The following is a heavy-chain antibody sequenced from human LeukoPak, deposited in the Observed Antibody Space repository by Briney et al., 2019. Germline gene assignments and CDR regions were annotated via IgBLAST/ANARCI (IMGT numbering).Heavy chain of an antibody. CDR2: FDDRGRA. CDR1: GGSISSGSHY. V-gene: IGHV4-39*01. CDR3: ASTPLTSSIAAVDP. J-gene: IGHJ5*02. Sequence: PSETLSLTCSVSGGSISSGSHYWGWLRQPPGKGLEWIGSFDDRGRAYYSPSLKSRVTFSVDTSKTQLSLKLTSMTAAGTAVYYCASTPLTSSIAAVDPWGQGTLVTVSS. D-gene: IGHD6-25*01.